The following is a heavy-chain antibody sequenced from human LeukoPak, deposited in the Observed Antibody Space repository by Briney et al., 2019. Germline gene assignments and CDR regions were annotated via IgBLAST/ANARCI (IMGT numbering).Heavy chain of an antibody. Sequence: SETLSLTCAVYGGSFSGYYWSWIRQPPGKGLEWIGEINHSGSTSYSPSLKSRVTISVDTSKNQFSLKLSSVTAADTAVYYCARGPKYDFWSGYYLGDDAFDIWGQGTMVTVSS. J-gene: IGHJ3*02. CDR3: ARGPKYDFWSGYYLGDDAFDI. CDR2: INHSGST. D-gene: IGHD3-3*01. CDR1: GGSFSGYY. V-gene: IGHV4-34*01.